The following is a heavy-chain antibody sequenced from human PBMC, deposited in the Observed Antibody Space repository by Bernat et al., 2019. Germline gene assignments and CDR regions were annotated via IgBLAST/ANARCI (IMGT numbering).Heavy chain of an antibody. CDR2: ISTSSSYT. J-gene: IGHJ4*02. D-gene: IGHD2-15*01. CDR3: ARARRYCSGGSWYYDFDY. CDR1: GFTFSDYY. V-gene: IGHV3-11*05. Sequence: QVQLVESGGGLVKPGGSLRLSCAASGFTFSDYYMSWIRQAPGKGLEWVSYISTSSSYTNYADSVKGRFTISRDNAKNSLYLQMNSLRAEDTAVYYCARARRYCSGGSWYYDFDYWGQGTLVTVSS.